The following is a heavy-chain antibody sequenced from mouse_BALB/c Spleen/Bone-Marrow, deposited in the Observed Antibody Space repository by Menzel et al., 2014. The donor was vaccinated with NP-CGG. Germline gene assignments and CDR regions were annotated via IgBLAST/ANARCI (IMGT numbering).Heavy chain of an antibody. J-gene: IGHJ3*01. V-gene: IGHV5-12-1*01. D-gene: IGHD1-1*01. CDR2: ISSGGGST. CDR3: ARPRDYYGSSFAY. Sequence: EVQVVESGGGLVKPGGSLKLSCAASGFAFSSYDMSWVRQTPEKRLEWVAYISSGGGSTYYPDTVKGRFTISRDNAKNTLYLQMSSLKSEDTAMYYCARPRDYYGSSFAYWGQGTLVTVSA. CDR1: GFAFSSYD.